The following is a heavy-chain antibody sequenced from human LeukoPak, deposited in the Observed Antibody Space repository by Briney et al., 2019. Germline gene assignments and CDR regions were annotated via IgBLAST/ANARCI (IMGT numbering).Heavy chain of an antibody. Sequence: SETLSLTCTVSGGSISSSTYYWGWIRQPPGKGLEWIGAMYYTGTTYYNPSLRSRVTISVDTSKNQFSLKLSSVPAADTALYYCASAPRQGSIGSLDYWGQGTLVTVSS. CDR3: ASAPRQGSIGSLDY. CDR1: GGSISSSTYY. CDR2: MYYTGTT. V-gene: IGHV4-39*01. D-gene: IGHD3-10*01. J-gene: IGHJ4*02.